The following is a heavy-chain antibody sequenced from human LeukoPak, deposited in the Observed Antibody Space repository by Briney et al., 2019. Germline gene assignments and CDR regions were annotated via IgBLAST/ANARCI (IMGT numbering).Heavy chain of an antibody. J-gene: IGHJ4*02. CDR2: IISSGEKT. Sequence: GGSLRLSCAASGFTFSSCAMSWVRQAPGKGLEWVSNIISSGEKTYYADSAKGRFTISRDNSRNTLYLQMDSLRDDDTAVYYCAKDRGTIFGVVRGLEGFDYWGPGALVTVSS. D-gene: IGHD3-3*01. V-gene: IGHV3-23*01. CDR1: GFTFSSCA. CDR3: AKDRGTIFGVVRGLEGFDY.